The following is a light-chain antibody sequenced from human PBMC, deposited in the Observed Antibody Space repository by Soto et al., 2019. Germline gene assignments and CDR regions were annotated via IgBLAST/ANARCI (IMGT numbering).Light chain of an antibody. CDR1: SSDVGSYNL. J-gene: IGLJ2*01. CDR2: EVS. CDR3: CSYASGGVV. Sequence: QSALTQPASVSGSPGQSITISCTGTSSDVGSYNLVSWYQQHPGKAPKLMIYEVSERPSGVSNRFSGSKSGNTASLTISGLQAEDEADYYCCSYASGGVVFGGGTQLTVL. V-gene: IGLV2-23*02.